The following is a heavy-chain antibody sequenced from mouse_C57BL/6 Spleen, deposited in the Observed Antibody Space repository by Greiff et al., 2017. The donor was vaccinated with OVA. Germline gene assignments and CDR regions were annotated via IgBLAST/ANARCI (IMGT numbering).Heavy chain of an antibody. Sequence: VQLVESDAELVKPGASVKISCKVPGYTFTDHTIHWMKQRPEQGLEWIGYIYPRDGSTKYNEKFKGKATLTADKSSSTAYMQLNSLTSEDSAVYFCARRSLYDGYYYFDYWGQGTTLTVSS. J-gene: IGHJ2*01. CDR3: ARRSLYDGYYYFDY. V-gene: IGHV1-78*01. D-gene: IGHD2-3*01. CDR1: GYTFTDHT. CDR2: IYPRDGST.